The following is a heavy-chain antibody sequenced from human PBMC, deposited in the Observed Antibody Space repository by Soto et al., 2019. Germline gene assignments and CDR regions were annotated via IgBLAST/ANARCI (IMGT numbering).Heavy chain of an antibody. Sequence: GESLKISCKGSGYSFTSYWIGWVRQMPGKGLEWMGIIYPGDSDTRYSPSFQGQVTISADKSISTACLQWSSLKASDPAMYYCARPPEVGATPDAFDIWGQGTMVTVSS. J-gene: IGHJ3*02. CDR1: GYSFTSYW. D-gene: IGHD1-26*01. V-gene: IGHV5-51*01. CDR2: IYPGDSDT. CDR3: ARPPEVGATPDAFDI.